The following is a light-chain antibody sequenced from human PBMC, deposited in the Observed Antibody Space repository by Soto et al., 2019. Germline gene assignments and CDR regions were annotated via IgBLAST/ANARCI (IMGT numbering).Light chain of an antibody. CDR1: QSIDSW. CDR3: HSRA. Sequence: DIQMTQSPSTLSASLGDRVTITCRASQSIDSWLAWYQQKPGKAPKLLMYKASTLESGVPSRFSGSGSETEFTLTISRLQPDDFATYFCHSRAFGQGTRLEIK. J-gene: IGKJ5*01. V-gene: IGKV1-5*03. CDR2: KAS.